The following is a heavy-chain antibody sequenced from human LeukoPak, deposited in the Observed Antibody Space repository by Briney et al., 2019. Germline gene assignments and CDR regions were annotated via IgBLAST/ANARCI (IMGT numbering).Heavy chain of an antibody. V-gene: IGHV4-4*02. D-gene: IGHD3-10*01. J-gene: IGHJ4*02. CDR3: ARSALWFGELYFDY. Sequence: PSGTLSLTCAVSGGSISSTKWWSWVRQPPGKGLEWIGEIEHSGSTNSNPSLKSRVTISIDKSKNQFSLKLSSVTAADTAVYYCARSALWFGELYFDYWGQGTLVTVSS. CDR2: IEHSGST. CDR1: GGSISSTKW.